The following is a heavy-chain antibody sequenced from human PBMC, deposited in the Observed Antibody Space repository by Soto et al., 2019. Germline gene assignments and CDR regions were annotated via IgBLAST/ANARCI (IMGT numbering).Heavy chain of an antibody. J-gene: IGHJ2*01. V-gene: IGHV3-30*03. Sequence: QVQLVESGGGVVQPGRSLRLSCAASGFTFSSYGMHWVRQGPGKGVEWVAVISFDVNNKYYPDSVRGRFTVSRDNSKNTLYLQMNSLRPEDTAVYYCARSKIDPFWDFDFWGRGTRVTVSS. CDR3: ARSKIDPFWDFDF. CDR1: GFTFSSYG. CDR2: ISFDVNNK.